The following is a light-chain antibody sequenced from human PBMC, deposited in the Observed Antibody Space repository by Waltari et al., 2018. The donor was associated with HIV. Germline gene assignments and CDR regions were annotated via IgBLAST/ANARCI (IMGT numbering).Light chain of an antibody. V-gene: IGKV1-5*03. CDR1: QNIGSW. CDR2: KAS. Sequence: DIQMTQSTSTLSPSLGDRVTITCRASQNIGSWLAWYQMKPGKAPKLLIYKASSLESGVSARVSGSGSGTEFTLTITGLQPDDFATYYCQYYSTYSRTVGQGTKV. J-gene: IGKJ1*01. CDR3: QYYSTYSRT.